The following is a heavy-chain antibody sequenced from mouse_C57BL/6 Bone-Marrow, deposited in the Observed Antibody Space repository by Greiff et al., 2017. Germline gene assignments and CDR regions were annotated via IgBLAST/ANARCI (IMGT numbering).Heavy chain of an antibody. CDR3: DRWPNP. Sequence: VQLQQSGAELARPGASVKLSCKASGYTFTSYGISWVKQRTGQGLEWIGEIYPRSGNTYYNEKFKGKATVTADKSSSTAYMELRSLTSEDAAVYFCDRWPNPRGQGTLGTVSS. D-gene: IGHD4-1*01. CDR1: GYTFTSYG. J-gene: IGHJ3*01. V-gene: IGHV1-81*01. CDR2: IYPRSGNT.